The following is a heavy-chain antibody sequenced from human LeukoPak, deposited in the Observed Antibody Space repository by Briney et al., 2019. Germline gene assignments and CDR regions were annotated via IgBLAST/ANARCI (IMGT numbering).Heavy chain of an antibody. CDR3: ARGMSSSWPERVDY. J-gene: IGHJ4*02. V-gene: IGHV4-38-2*01. CDR1: DYSISSGFH. D-gene: IGHD6-13*01. Sequence: PSETLSLTCAVSDYSISSGFHWGWIRQPPGKGLEWIGSIYYSGSTYYNPSLKSRVTISVDTSKNQFSLKLSSVTAGDTAVYYCARGMSSSWPERVDYWGQGTLVTISS. CDR2: IYYSGST.